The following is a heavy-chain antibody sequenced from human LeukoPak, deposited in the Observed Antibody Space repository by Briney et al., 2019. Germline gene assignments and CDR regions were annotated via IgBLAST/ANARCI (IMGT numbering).Heavy chain of an antibody. Sequence: SETLSLTCTVSGGSISSGDYYWSWIRQPPGKGLEWIGEINHSGSTNYNPSLKSRVTISVDTSKNQFSLKLSSVTAADTAVYYCARSKGCSSTSCFTPGGMDVWGQGTTVTVSS. CDR1: GGSISSGDYY. CDR2: INHSGST. CDR3: ARSKGCSSTSCFTPGGMDV. V-gene: IGHV4-39*07. J-gene: IGHJ6*02. D-gene: IGHD2-2*02.